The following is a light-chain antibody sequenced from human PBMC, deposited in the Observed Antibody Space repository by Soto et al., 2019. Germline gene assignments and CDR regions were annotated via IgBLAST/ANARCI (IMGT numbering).Light chain of an antibody. V-gene: IGKV3-20*01. Sequence: ELVMTQSPATLSVSPGERATLSCRASQSVKSNLAWYQPNPGQAPRLLIYGASSRATGIPDRFSGSGSGTDFTLTISRLEPEDFAVYYCQQYGSSPITFGQGTRLEIK. J-gene: IGKJ5*01. CDR3: QQYGSSPIT. CDR2: GAS. CDR1: QSVKSN.